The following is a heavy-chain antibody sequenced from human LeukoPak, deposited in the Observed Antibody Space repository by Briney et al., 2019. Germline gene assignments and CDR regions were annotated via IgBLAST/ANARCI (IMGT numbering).Heavy chain of an antibody. CDR1: GVSFSGYY. Sequence: PSETLSLTCAVYGVSFSGYYWSWIRQPPGKGLEWIGEINHSGSTNYNPSLKSRVTISVDTSKNQFSLKLSSVTAADTAVYYCARVILRYFDWLSTQANVDYWGQGTLVTVSS. D-gene: IGHD3-9*01. J-gene: IGHJ4*02. CDR2: INHSGST. CDR3: ARVILRYFDWLSTQANVDY. V-gene: IGHV4-34*01.